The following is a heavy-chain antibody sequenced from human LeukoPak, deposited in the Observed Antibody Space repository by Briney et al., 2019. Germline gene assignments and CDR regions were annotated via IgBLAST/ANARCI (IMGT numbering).Heavy chain of an antibody. CDR1: GYSISSGYY. CDR3: ARTPTVTTRAGGFDY. J-gene: IGHJ4*02. Sequence: SETLSLACAVSGYSISSGYYWGWIRQPPGKGLEWIGSIYHSGSTYYDPSLKSRVTISVDTSKNQFSLKLSSVTAADTAVYYCARTPTVTTRAGGFDYWGQGTLVTVSS. D-gene: IGHD4-17*01. CDR2: IYHSGST. V-gene: IGHV4-38-2*01.